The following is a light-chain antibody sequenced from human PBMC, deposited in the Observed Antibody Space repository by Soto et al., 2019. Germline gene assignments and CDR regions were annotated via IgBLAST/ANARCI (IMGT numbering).Light chain of an antibody. V-gene: IGKV3-15*01. Sequence: EIVMTQSPATLSVSPGERATLSSRASQSVSSNLAWYQQKPGQAPRTLIFGASTRATGIPARFSGSGSGTEFTLTISSLQSEDFAVYYCQQYNNWPLTWTFGQGTKVDIK. CDR2: GAS. J-gene: IGKJ1*01. CDR1: QSVSSN. CDR3: QQYNNWPLTWT.